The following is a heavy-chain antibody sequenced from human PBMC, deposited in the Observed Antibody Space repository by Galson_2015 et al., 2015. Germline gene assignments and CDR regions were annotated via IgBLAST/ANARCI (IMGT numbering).Heavy chain of an antibody. CDR3: FLNYGNNAFDV. J-gene: IGHJ3*01. CDR1: GFSISSNYY. V-gene: IGHV4-38-2*01. Sequence: SETLSLTCAVSGFSISSNYYWGWIRQPPGNGLEWIGTISHSGRTYYNPSLRSRVTISIDTSNNQFSLKLTSVPAADTAVYYCFLNYGNNAFDVWGRGTMVTVSS. D-gene: IGHD3-16*01. CDR2: ISHSGRT.